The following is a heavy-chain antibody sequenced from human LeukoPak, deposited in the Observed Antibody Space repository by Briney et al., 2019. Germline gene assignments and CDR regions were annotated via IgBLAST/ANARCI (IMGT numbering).Heavy chain of an antibody. V-gene: IGHV3-7*03. CDR1: GFTFSNYW. CDR3: ATDGAGFDT. Sequence: HPGGSLRLSCAASGFTFSNYWLTWVRQAPGQGLEWVANIKQDGSEKHYVDSVKGRFTISRDNAKKSLYLEMNNLRAEDTAVYYCATDGAGFDTWGQGVLVTVSS. J-gene: IGHJ5*02. CDR2: IKQDGSEK.